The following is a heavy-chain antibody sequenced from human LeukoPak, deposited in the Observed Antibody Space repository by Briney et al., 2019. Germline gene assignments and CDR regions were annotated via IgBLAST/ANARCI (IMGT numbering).Heavy chain of an antibody. Sequence: PGGSLRLSCAASGFTFSSYSMNWVRQAPGKGLEWVSSMSINSGLKYHADSVKGRFTISRDNAKNSLYLQMNSLRAEDTAVYYCAREFEYRTSGAGYCGQGTLVTVSS. CDR2: MSINSGLK. CDR3: AREFEYRTSGAGY. CDR1: GFTFSSYS. J-gene: IGHJ4*02. D-gene: IGHD6-6*01. V-gene: IGHV3-21*01.